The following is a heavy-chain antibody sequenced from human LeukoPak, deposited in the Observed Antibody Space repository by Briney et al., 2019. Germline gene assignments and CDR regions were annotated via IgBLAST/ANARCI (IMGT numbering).Heavy chain of an antibody. CDR1: GYRFTTYA. CDR2: INAKTGNP. Sequence: ASVKDSCKASGYRFTTYAMNCLRQAPGQGVEWMGWINAKTGNPTHAPGFTGRIVFSLDTAVITRYLQISGLMAYETSVYYCARAYQPLGGLPLPDYWGQGTLVSVSS. D-gene: IGHD3-16*02. V-gene: IGHV7-4-1*02. J-gene: IGHJ4*02. CDR3: ARAYQPLGGLPLPDY.